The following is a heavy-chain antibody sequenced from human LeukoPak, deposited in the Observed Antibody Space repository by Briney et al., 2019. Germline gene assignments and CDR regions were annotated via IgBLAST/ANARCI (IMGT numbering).Heavy chain of an antibody. J-gene: IGHJ4*02. Sequence: SETLSLTCTVSGGSISGGYWSWIRQPPGRGPEWIGYVYTSGSTNYNLSLKSRVTISVDTSKSQFALKLSSVTAADTAVYYCAKSYFDYSTYYSYYFNLWGQGALATVSS. CDR3: AKSYFDYSTYYSYYFNL. CDR1: GGSISGGY. D-gene: IGHD4-11*01. V-gene: IGHV4-4*09. CDR2: VYTSGST.